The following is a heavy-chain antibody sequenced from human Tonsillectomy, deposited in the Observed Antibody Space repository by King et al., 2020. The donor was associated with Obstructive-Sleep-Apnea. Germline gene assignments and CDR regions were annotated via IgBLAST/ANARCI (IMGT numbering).Heavy chain of an antibody. CDR2: ISYSGST. CDR1: GGSISSYS. V-gene: IGHV4-59*08. CDR3: ARHGYSSGWAFDY. Sequence: QLQESGPGLVKPSETLSLTCTVSGGSISSYSWSWIPQPPGKGLEWSGYISYSGSTKYNPSLKSRVTISVDTSKNQFSLKLSSVPAADTAVYYCARHGYSSGWAFDYWGQGTLVTVSS. D-gene: IGHD6-19*01. J-gene: IGHJ4*02.